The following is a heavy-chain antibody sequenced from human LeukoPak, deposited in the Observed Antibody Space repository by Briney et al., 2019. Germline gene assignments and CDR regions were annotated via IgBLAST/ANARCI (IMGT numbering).Heavy chain of an antibody. D-gene: IGHD6-19*01. J-gene: IGHJ4*02. CDR2: ISGSGASA. CDR1: GFTFSSYA. V-gene: IGHV3-23*01. Sequence: GGSLRLSCAASGFTFSSYAMHWVRQDPGKGLEWVSVISGSGASASYADSVKGRFTISRDNSKNTLYLQVNSLRAEDTATYYCAKDLKAGVAGTSQFDNWGQGTLVTVSS. CDR3: AKDLKAGVAGTSQFDN.